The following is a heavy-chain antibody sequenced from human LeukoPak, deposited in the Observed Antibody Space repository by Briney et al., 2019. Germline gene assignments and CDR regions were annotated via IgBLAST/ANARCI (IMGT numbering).Heavy chain of an antibody. V-gene: IGHV3-7*03. CDR2: IKQDGSEK. CDR3: ARGVGSGSRLRAGDY. D-gene: IGHD1-26*01. Sequence: PGGSLRLSCAASGFTFSNLWMSWVRQAPGKGLKWVANIKQDGSEKYYVDSVKGRFTISRDNAQNSLYLQMNSLRAEDTAVYYCARGVGSGSRLRAGDYWGQGTLVTVSS. J-gene: IGHJ4*02. CDR1: GFTFSNLW.